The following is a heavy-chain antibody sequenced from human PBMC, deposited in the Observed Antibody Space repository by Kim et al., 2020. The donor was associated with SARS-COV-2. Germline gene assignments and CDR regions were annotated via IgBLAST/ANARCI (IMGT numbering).Heavy chain of an antibody. CDR3: ARRGYSGPGGIQADY. D-gene: IGHD5-12*01. V-gene: IGHV4-34*01. J-gene: IGHJ4*02. Sequence: PSLKSRVTISVDTSKNQFSLKLSSVTAADTAVYYCARRGYSGPGGIQADYWGQGTLVTVSS.